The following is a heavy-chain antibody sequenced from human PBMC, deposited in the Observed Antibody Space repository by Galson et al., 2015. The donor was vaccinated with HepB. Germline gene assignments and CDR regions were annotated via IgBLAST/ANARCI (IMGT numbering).Heavy chain of an antibody. CDR1: GFTFSNYA. Sequence: SLRLSCAASGFTFSNYAMSWVRQAPGKGLEWISSISGSAYSTYYADSVKGRFFISRDNSKNTLYLHMNSLRAEDTALYYCAKSTASYGPSDAFDAWGQGTMVTVSS. CDR2: ISGSAYST. CDR3: AKSTASYGPSDAFDA. D-gene: IGHD5-18*01. J-gene: IGHJ3*01. V-gene: IGHV3-23*01.